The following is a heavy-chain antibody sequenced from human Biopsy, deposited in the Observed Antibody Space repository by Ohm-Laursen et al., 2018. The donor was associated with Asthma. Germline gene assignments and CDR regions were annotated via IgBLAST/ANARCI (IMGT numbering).Heavy chain of an antibody. J-gene: IGHJ4*02. V-gene: IGHV4-39*01. CDR3: ARHWDWGSFFDY. Sequence: GTLSLTCTVSGGSMSSSSYYWGWIRQPPGKGLEWMGSISYTGSAYHNPSLKSRVTISVDTSKNHFSLKLSPLTAADTAVYYCARHWDWGSFFDYWGQGTPVTVSS. D-gene: IGHD7-27*01. CDR2: ISYTGSA. CDR1: GGSMSSSSYY.